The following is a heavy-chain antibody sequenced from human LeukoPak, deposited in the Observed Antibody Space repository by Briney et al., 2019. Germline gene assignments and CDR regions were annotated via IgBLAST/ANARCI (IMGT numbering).Heavy chain of an antibody. D-gene: IGHD1-1*01. Sequence: GGSLRLSCAASGFTFSSYAMHWVRQAPGKGLEWVAVKSYDGSNKYYADSVKGRFTISRDNSKNTLYLQMNSLRAEDTAVYYCARDLGVHYYYYGMDVWGQGTTVTVSS. J-gene: IGHJ6*02. CDR3: ARDLGVHYYYYGMDV. V-gene: IGHV3-30-3*01. CDR1: GFTFSSYA. CDR2: KSYDGSNK.